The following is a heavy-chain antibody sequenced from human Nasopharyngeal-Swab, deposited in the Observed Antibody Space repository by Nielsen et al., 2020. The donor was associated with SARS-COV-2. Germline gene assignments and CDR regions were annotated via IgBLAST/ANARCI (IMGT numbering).Heavy chain of an antibody. V-gene: IGHV3-23*01. CDR3: AKGGGYSYYYGMDA. Sequence: GASLKISCAASGFTFSSYAMSWVRQAPGKGLEWVSAISGSGGSTYYADSVKGRFTISRDNSKNTLYLQMNSLRAEDTAVYYCAKGGGYSYYYGMDAWGQGTTVTVSS. CDR1: GFTFSSYA. J-gene: IGHJ6*02. CDR2: ISGSGGST. D-gene: IGHD5-18*01.